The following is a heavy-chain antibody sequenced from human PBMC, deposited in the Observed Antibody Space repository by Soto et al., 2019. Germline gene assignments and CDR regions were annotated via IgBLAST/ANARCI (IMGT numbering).Heavy chain of an antibody. CDR3: ARVGYSYGAFDI. V-gene: IGHV3-7*01. D-gene: IGHD5-18*01. CDR1: GFTFSSYW. CDR2: IKQDGSEK. J-gene: IGHJ3*02. Sequence: GGSLRLSCVASGFTFSSYWMSWVRQAPGKGLEWVANIKQDGSEKYYVDSVKGRFTISRDNAKNSLYLQMNSLRAEDTAVYYCARVGYSYGAFDIWGQGTMVTVSS.